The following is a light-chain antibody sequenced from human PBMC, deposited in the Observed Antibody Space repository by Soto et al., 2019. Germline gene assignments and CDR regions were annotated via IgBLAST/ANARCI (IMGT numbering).Light chain of an antibody. CDR1: QSVTANY. V-gene: IGKV3-20*01. CDR2: AAS. CDR3: QQYGSSPAYT. J-gene: IGKJ2*01. Sequence: EIVLTQSPGTLSLSPGERVILSCRASQSVTANYLAWYQHKPGQAPRLLIYAASTRATGIPDRFSGSGSGTDFTLTISRLEPEDFAVYYCQQYGSSPAYTFGQGTKLEIK.